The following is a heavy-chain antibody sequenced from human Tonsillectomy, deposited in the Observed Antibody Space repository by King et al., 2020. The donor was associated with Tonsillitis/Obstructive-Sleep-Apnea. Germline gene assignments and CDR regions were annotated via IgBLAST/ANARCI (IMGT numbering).Heavy chain of an antibody. J-gene: IGHJ4*02. D-gene: IGHD3-3*01. CDR3: ASYYDFWSGYPY. Sequence: VQLQESGPGLVKPSETLSLTCTVSGGSISSYYWSWIRQPPGKGLEWIGYIYYSGSTNYNPSLKSRVTISVDTSKNQFSLKLSSVTAADTAVYYCASYYDFWSGYPYWGQGTLVTVSS. CDR1: GGSISSYY. CDR2: IYYSGST. V-gene: IGHV4-59*01.